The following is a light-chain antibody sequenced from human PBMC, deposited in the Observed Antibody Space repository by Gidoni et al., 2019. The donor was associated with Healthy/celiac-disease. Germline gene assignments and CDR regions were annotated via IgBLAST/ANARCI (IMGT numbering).Light chain of an antibody. Sequence: AIQLTQSPSSLSASVGDRVTITSRASQGISSALAWYQQKPGKAPKLLIYDASSLESGVPSRFSGSGSGTDFTLTISSLQPEDFATYYCQQFNSYPSYTFGQGTKLEIK. J-gene: IGKJ2*01. V-gene: IGKV1-13*02. CDR3: QQFNSYPSYT. CDR1: QGISSA. CDR2: DAS.